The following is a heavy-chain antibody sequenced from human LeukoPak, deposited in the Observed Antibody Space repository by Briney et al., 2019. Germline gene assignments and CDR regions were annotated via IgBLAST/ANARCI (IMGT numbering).Heavy chain of an antibody. Sequence: TSETLSLTCTVSGGSISTYYWSWIRQPAGKGLEWIGRIYSGSTNYNPSLKNRVTMSVDTSKNQFSLKLSSVTAADTAIYYCARVPGGATWHIDYWGQETLVTVSS. CDR1: GGSISTYY. D-gene: IGHD3-16*01. CDR2: IYSGST. V-gene: IGHV4-4*07. CDR3: ARVPGGATWHIDY. J-gene: IGHJ4*02.